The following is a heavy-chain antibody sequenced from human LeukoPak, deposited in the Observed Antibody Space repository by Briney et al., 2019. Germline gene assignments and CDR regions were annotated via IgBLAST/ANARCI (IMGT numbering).Heavy chain of an antibody. CDR2: IYYVGST. D-gene: IGHD1-26*01. V-gene: IGHV4-39*07. CDR1: GGSISSSGYY. Sequence: PSETLSLTCTVSGGSISSSGYYWGWIRQPPGKGLEWIGNIYYVGSTYYNPSLKSRVTISVDTSKNQFSLKLSSVTAADTAVYYCARAFSVGATRVYFDYWGQGTLVTVSS. CDR3: ARAFSVGATRVYFDY. J-gene: IGHJ4*02.